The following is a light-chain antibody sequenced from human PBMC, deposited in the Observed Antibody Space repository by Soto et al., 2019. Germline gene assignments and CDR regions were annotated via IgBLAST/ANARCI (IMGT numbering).Light chain of an antibody. V-gene: IGKV1-5*01. Sequence: DIQMTQSPSTLSASVGDRVTITCRASQSISSWLAWYQQKPGRAPKLLIYGASSLESGVPSRFSGSGSGTDFTLTISSLQPDDFATYYCQQYNTYLYTFGQGTKVDIK. CDR2: GAS. J-gene: IGKJ2*01. CDR1: QSISSW. CDR3: QQYNTYLYT.